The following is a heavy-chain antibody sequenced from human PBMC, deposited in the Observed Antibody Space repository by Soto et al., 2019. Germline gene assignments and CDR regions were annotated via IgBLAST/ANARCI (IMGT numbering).Heavy chain of an antibody. V-gene: IGHV4-59*12. Sequence: PSETLSLTCTVSGGSISSYYWSWIRQPPGKGLEWIGYIYYSGSTDYNPSLKSRVTISLDTSKNEFSLKLSSVTAADAAVYYCARDRLGYGSGPNYYYYGMDVWGQGTTVTVSS. CDR2: IYYSGST. J-gene: IGHJ6*02. CDR3: ARDRLGYGSGPNYYYYGMDV. D-gene: IGHD3-10*01. CDR1: GGSISSYY.